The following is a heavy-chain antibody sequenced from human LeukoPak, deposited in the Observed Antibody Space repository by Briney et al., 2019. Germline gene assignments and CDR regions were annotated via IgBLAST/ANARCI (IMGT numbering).Heavy chain of an antibody. Sequence: ASVKVSCKASGYPFNTYDINWVRQATGQGLEWMGWMNPNSGNTNCAQKFEGRVTMTRDTAMGTAYMELSSLTSEGTAVYYCASEKWVKREGVYYYYGITVWGQGTTVTVSS. CDR2: MNPNSGNT. V-gene: IGHV1-8*01. CDR3: ASEKWVKREGVYYYYGITV. D-gene: IGHD1-26*01. CDR1: GYPFNTYD. J-gene: IGHJ6*02.